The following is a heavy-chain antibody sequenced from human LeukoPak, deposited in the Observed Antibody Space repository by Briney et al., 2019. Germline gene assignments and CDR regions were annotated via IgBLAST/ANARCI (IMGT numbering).Heavy chain of an antibody. V-gene: IGHV3-9*01. CDR2: ISWNSGSI. D-gene: IGHD2-21*01. Sequence: GGSLRLSCAASGFTFDDYAMHWVRQAPGKGLEWVSGISWNSGSIGCADSVKGRFTISRDNAKNSLYLQMNSLRAEDTALYYCAKDIGRFPHALDIWGQGTMVTVSS. CDR3: AKDIGRFPHALDI. CDR1: GFTFDDYA. J-gene: IGHJ3*02.